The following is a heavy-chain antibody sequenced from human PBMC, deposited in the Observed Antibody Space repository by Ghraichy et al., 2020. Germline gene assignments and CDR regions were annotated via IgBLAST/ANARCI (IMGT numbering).Heavy chain of an antibody. CDR1: GFTFSNAW. Sequence: GGSLRLSCAASGFTFSNAWMSWVRQAPGKGLEWVGRIKSKTDGGTTDYAAPVKGRFTISRDDSKNTLYLQMNSLKTEDTAVYYCTTGSAKHIVVVTSDAFDIWGQGTMVTVSS. V-gene: IGHV3-15*01. J-gene: IGHJ3*02. CDR2: IKSKTDGGTT. CDR3: TTGSAKHIVVVTSDAFDI. D-gene: IGHD2-21*02.